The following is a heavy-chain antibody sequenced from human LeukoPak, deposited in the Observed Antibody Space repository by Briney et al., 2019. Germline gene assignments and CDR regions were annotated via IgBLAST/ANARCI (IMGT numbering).Heavy chain of an antibody. J-gene: IGHJ3*02. V-gene: IGHV3-23*01. D-gene: IGHD3-22*01. Sequence: GGSLSLSCAASGFTFSSFAMIWVRQAPGKGLGWVSGMSGGGGSTFYADSVKGRFTISRDNSKSTLYLRMNSLRTEDTAVYYCAKDRRPTYYSDSSGYYFRAAFDMGGQGSMVTVSS. CDR3: AKDRRPTYYSDSSGYYFRAAFDM. CDR2: MSGGGGST. CDR1: GFTFSSFA.